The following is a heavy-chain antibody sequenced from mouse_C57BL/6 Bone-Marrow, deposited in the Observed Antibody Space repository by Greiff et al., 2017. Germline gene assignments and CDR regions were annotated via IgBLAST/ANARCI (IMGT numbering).Heavy chain of an antibody. CDR1: GYTFTSYW. CDR2: IHPNSGST. J-gene: IGHJ3*01. D-gene: IGHD2-4*01. CDR3: ARNGDYPFAY. V-gene: IGHV1-64*01. Sequence: QVHVKQPGAELVKPGASVKLSCKASGYTFTSYWMHWVKQRPGQGLEWIGMIHPNSGSTNYNEKFKSKATLTVDKSSSTAYMQLSSLTSEDSAVYYCARNGDYPFAYWGQGTLVTVSA.